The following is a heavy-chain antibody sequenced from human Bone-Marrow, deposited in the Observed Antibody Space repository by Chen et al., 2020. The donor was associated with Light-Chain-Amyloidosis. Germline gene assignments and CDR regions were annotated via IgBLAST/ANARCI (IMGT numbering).Heavy chain of an antibody. CDR1: GFTFDDYA. Sequence: EVQLVESVGGLVQPGRSLRLSCAASGFTFDDYAMHWVRLVPGKGLEWVSGINWDSGFIDYADSVKGRFTISRDNAKNSLYLQMNSLRTEDTALYYCVKDVENSSPSYFDYWGQGTLVTVSS. J-gene: IGHJ4*02. V-gene: IGHV3-9*01. CDR3: VKDVENSSPSYFDY. CDR2: INWDSGFI. D-gene: IGHD6-6*01.